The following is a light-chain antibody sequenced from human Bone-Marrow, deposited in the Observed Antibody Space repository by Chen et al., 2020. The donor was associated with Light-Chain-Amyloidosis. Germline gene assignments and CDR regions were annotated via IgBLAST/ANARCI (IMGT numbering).Light chain of an antibody. CDR1: SSNIGAGYD. V-gene: IGLV1-40*01. CDR3: QSFDRSLSGWV. Sequence: QSVLTQPPSASGSPGQRVTLSCTVSSSNIGAGYDVHWYQQLPGTAPKLLIYGNSNRPSGVPDRISGSKSGASASLAITGLQAEDEAEYYCQSFDRSLSGWVFGGGTKLTVL. J-gene: IGLJ3*02. CDR2: GNS.